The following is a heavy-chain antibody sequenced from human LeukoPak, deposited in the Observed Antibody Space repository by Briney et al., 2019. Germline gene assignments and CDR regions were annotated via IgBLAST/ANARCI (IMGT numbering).Heavy chain of an antibody. CDR2: ISWNRGRI. CDR1: GFTFDDYA. CDR3: VKGHFGTTLADYFDY. D-gene: IGHD1-14*01. J-gene: IGHJ4*02. Sequence: PGGSLRLSCAASGFTFDDYAMHWVRQAPGKGLEWVSGISWNRGRIGYADSVKGRFTISRDNAKNSLYLQMNSLRAEDMALYYCVKGHFGTTLADYFDYWGQGTLVTVSS. V-gene: IGHV3-9*03.